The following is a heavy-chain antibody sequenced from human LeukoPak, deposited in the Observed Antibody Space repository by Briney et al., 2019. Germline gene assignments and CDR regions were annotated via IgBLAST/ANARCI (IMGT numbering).Heavy chain of an antibody. J-gene: IGHJ4*02. Sequence: PGGSLRLSCAASGFTFGGSWMHWVRQAPGGGLVWVSRINSDGSRTSYADSVKGRFTVSRDNAENTLYLQMNSLRAEDTAVYYCARVGAIVARLPHFDYWGRGTLVTVSS. D-gene: IGHD5-12*01. CDR3: ARVGAIVARLPHFDY. V-gene: IGHV3-74*01. CDR2: INSDGSRT. CDR1: GFTFGGSW.